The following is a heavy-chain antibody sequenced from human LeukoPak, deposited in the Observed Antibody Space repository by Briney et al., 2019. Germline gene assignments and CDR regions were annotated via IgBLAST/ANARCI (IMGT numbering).Heavy chain of an antibody. CDR1: GGSISSYY. V-gene: IGHV4-59*01. Sequence: TSETLSLTCTVSGGSISSYYWSWIRQPPGKGLEWIGYIYYSGSTNYNPSLKSRVTISVDTSKNQFSLKLSSVTAADTAVYYCARSGYYYDSSGPLYYYMDVWGKGTTVTVSS. J-gene: IGHJ6*03. CDR2: IYYSGST. D-gene: IGHD3-22*01. CDR3: ARSGYYYDSSGPLYYYMDV.